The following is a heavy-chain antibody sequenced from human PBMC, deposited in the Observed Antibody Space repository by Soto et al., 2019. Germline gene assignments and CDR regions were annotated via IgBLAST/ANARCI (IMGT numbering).Heavy chain of an antibody. Sequence: SETLSLTCTVSGGSISSYYWSWIRQPPGKGLEWVGYISYSGSTSYNPSLKSRVTISADTSKNQFSLKLSSVTAADTAVYYCAKRDGVGYSSSWYFVVWGQGTLVTVSS. D-gene: IGHD6-13*01. CDR2: ISYSGST. V-gene: IGHV4-59*12. J-gene: IGHJ4*02. CDR1: GGSISSYY. CDR3: AKRDGVGYSSSWYFVV.